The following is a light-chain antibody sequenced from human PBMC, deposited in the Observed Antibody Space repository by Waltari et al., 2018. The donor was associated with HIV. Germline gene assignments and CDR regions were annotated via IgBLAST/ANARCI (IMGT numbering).Light chain of an antibody. J-gene: IGKJ2*01. Sequence: DIQMTQSPSSLSASVGDRVTITCRASEGIQTFLAWYQQKSGKVPKLLIYSASTLQSGVTSRFSGGGSGTEFSLTINNLQPEDAGTYYCQKYNSAPRTFGRGTIVEI. CDR3: QKYNSAPRT. CDR1: EGIQTF. V-gene: IGKV1-27*01. CDR2: SAS.